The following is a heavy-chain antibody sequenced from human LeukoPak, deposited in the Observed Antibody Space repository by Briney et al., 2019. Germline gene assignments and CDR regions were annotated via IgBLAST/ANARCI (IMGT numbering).Heavy chain of an antibody. CDR2: IIPMFGTT. Sequence: SVKVSCKASGGTFSRYAITWVRQAPGQGLEWRGGIIPMFGTTNYAQNFLGRVTVTADKSTSTAYMELSSLRSEDTAVYYCARVRDYYDSSGYFDYWGQGTLVTVSS. J-gene: IGHJ4*02. V-gene: IGHV1-69*06. CDR3: ARVRDYYDSSGYFDY. D-gene: IGHD3-22*01. CDR1: GGTFSRYA.